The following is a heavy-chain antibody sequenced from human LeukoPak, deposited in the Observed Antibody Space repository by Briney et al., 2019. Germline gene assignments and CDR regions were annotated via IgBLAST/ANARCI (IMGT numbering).Heavy chain of an antibody. J-gene: IGHJ3*02. CDR3: AKDIGSGGEWELLGAFDI. Sequence: RPGGSLRLSCAASGFTFDDYAMHWVRRAPGKGLEWVSGISWNGHSIGYADSVKGRFTMSRDNAKNSLYLQMNSLRAEDTALYYCAKDIGSGGEWELLGAFDIWGQGTMVTVSS. CDR2: ISWNGHSI. D-gene: IGHD1-26*01. CDR1: GFTFDDYA. V-gene: IGHV3-9*01.